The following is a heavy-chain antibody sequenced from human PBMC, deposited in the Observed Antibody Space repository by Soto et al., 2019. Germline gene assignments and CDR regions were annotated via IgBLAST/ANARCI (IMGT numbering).Heavy chain of an antibody. D-gene: IGHD1-7*01. CDR3: AIDKDRQQLVGNYCYMMDG. CDR2: IIPIFPTP. J-gene: IGHJ6*02. V-gene: IGHV1-69*12. Sequence: QVQLVQSGAEVKKPGSSVKISCKASGGSFRTNAFSWVRQAPGQGLEWMGGIIPIFPTPDYAQKFQGRVTITADESRTTTYSERSSLRSEDTATYCCAIDKDRQQLVGNYCYMMDGWGPRTTVTVS. CDR1: GGSFRTNA.